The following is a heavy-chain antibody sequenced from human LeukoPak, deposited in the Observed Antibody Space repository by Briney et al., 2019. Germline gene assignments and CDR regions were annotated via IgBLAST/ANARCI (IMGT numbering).Heavy chain of an antibody. CDR3: AKGYCRGNSCYDDRGAFDY. J-gene: IGHJ4*02. Sequence: PETLSLTCPVSGYSISSGNYWGWIRLPPGKGLQWTGSIYHSGSTYYNPSLKSRVTISVDTSKNQFSLKLSSVTAADTAVYYCAKGYCRGNSCYDDRGAFDYWGQGTLVTVSS. CDR1: GYSISSGNY. D-gene: IGHD2-2*01. CDR2: IYHSGST. V-gene: IGHV4-38-2*02.